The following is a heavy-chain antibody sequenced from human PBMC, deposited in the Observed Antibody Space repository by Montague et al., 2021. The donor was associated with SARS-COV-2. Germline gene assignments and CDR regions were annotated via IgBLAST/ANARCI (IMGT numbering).Heavy chain of an antibody. CDR3: ARSRIIRYFDWLSQMAYFDY. Sequence: TLSLTCTVSGGSISSGDYYWSWIRQPPGKGLEWIGHIYYSGSTYYNPSLKSRVTISVDTSKNQFSLKLSSVTAADTAVYYCARSRIIRYFDWLSQMAYFDYWGQGTLVTVSS. D-gene: IGHD3-9*01. J-gene: IGHJ4*02. CDR2: IYYSGST. V-gene: IGHV4-30-4*08. CDR1: GGSISSGDYY.